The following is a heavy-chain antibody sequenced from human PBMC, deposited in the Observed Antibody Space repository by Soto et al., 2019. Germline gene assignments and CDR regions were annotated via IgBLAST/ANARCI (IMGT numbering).Heavy chain of an antibody. J-gene: IGHJ4*02. D-gene: IGHD3-22*01. Sequence: EVQLLESGGGLVQPGGSLRLSCAASGFTFSSYAMSWVRQAPGKGLEWVSAISGSCGSTYYADSVKGRFTISRDNSKNTLHLQMNSSGAEDTAIYYCAKDGVYYDISGRTPIPSYYFDYCGQGTLVTVSS. CDR1: GFTFSSYA. CDR2: ISGSCGST. V-gene: IGHV3-23*01. CDR3: AKDGVYYDISGRTPIPSYYFDY.